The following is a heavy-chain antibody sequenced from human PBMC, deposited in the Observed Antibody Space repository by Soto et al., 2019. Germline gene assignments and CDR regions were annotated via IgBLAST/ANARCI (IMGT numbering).Heavy chain of an antibody. CDR2: VYYGGST. J-gene: IGHJ4*02. CDR1: GDSISSGGYY. D-gene: IGHD6-13*01. Sequence: SETLSLTCSVSGDSISSGGYYWGWVRQHPGQGLQWIGYVYYGGSTYYNPSLKSRVIISVDTSENQFSLNLTSVTAADTAVYYCARGKQQLIDYWGQGTLVTVSS. CDR3: ARGKQQLIDY. V-gene: IGHV4-31*03.